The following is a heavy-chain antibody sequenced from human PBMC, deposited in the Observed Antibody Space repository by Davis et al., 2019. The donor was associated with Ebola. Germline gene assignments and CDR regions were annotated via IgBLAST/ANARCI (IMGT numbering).Heavy chain of an antibody. J-gene: IGHJ3*02. V-gene: IGHV4-59*01. CDR3: ARSSGYHAFDI. CDR1: GGSISSYY. CDR2: IYYSGST. Sequence: PSETLSLTCTVSGGSISSYYWSWIRQHPGKGLEWIGYIYYSGSTNYNPSLKSRVTISVDTSKNQFSLKLSSVTAADTAVYYCARSSGYHAFDIWGQGTMVTVSS. D-gene: IGHD3-22*01.